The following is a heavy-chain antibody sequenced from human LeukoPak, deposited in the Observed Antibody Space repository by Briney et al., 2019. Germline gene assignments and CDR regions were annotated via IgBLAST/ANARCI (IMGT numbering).Heavy chain of an antibody. CDR1: GGSISSGGYY. J-gene: IGHJ3*02. CDR3: AAGYDSSANDAFDI. D-gene: IGHD3-22*01. Sequence: SQTLSLTCTISGGSISSGGYYWSWIRQPAGKGLEWIGRIYTSGSTNYNPSLKSRVTISVDTSKNQFSLKLSSVTAADTAVYYCAAGYDSSANDAFDIWGQGTMVTVSS. V-gene: IGHV4-61*02. CDR2: IYTSGST.